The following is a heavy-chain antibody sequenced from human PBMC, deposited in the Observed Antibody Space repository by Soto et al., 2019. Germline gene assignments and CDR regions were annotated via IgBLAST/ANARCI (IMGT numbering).Heavy chain of an antibody. CDR3: ARGGFFPRFDY. D-gene: IGHD3-10*01. CDR2: INHSGST. J-gene: IGHJ4*02. V-gene: IGHV4-34*01. CDR1: GGSFSGYY. Sequence: QVQLQQWGAGLLKPSETLSLTCAVYGGSFSGYYWSWIRQPPGKGLEWIGEINHSGSTNYNPSLKSRVTISVDTSKNQFSLKLSSVTAADTAVYYCARGGFFPRFDYWGQGTLVTVSS.